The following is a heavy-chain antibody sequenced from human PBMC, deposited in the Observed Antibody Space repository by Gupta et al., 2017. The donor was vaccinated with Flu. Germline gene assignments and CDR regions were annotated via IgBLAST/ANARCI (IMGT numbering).Heavy chain of an antibody. V-gene: IGHV3-13*01. CDR2: SGSVGDK. J-gene: IGHJ6*02. D-gene: IGHD1-26*01. CDR3: VRQGKRGLGDKYYYYAMDG. Sequence: WGCQATGKGLEWVSGSGSVGDKDYLGSVKVRFTIAREDAKSSLYLQMNSLRAGDTAVYYCVRQGKRGLGDKYYYYAMDGCGQVTTVTVSS.